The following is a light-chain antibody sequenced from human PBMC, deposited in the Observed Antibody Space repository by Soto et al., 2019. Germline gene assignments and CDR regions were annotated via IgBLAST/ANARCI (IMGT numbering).Light chain of an antibody. CDR3: QQYNTDPWT. CDR2: KAS. V-gene: IGKV1-5*03. Sequence: DIQMTQSPSTLSASVGDRVTITCRASQSINTWLAWYRQKPGKAPNLLIYKASSLESGVPSRFSGSGSGTEFTITISSLQPDDFATYYCQQYNTDPWTFGQGTKVEIK. J-gene: IGKJ1*01. CDR1: QSINTW.